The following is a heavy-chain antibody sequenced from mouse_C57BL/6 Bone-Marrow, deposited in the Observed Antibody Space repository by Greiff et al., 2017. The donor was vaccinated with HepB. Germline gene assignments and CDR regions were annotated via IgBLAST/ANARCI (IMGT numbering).Heavy chain of an antibody. CDR2: IYPGDGDT. CDR3: ARERDYYGSSYVY. CDR1: GYAFSSSW. J-gene: IGHJ2*01. Sequence: VQGVESGPELVKPGASVKISCKASGYAFSSSWMNWVKQRPGKGLEWIGRIYPGDGDTNYNGKFKGKATLTADKSSSTAYMQLSSLTSEDSAVYFCARERDYYGSSYVYWGQGTTLTVSS. V-gene: IGHV1-82*01. D-gene: IGHD1-1*01.